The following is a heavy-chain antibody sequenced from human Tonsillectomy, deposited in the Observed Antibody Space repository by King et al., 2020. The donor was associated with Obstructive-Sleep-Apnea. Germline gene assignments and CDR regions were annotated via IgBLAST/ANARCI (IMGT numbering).Heavy chain of an antibody. Sequence: VQLVESGGGVVKPGVSLRLSCVDSGDTLSSYNMNWVRQTPGRGLEGVSSLSNTGSHMFYVDSVKGRFTISRDNAKNSLYLQMNSLRVEDTAVYYCARNDIGDDGIDYWGQGTLVTVSS. D-gene: IGHD4-17*01. V-gene: IGHV3-21*01. CDR1: GDTLSSYN. CDR3: ARNDIGDDGIDY. CDR2: LSNTGSHM. J-gene: IGHJ4*02.